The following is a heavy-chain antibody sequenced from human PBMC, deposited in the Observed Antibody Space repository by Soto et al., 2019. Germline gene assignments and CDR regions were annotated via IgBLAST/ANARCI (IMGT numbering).Heavy chain of an antibody. V-gene: IGHV4-39*01. Sequence: PSETLSLTCTVSGGSISSSSYYWGWIRQPPGKGLEWIGSIYYSGSTYYNPSLKSRVTISVDTSKNQFSLKLSSVTAADTAVYYCARRGVSSRYYYYGMDVWGQGTTVTVSS. D-gene: IGHD1-26*01. CDR2: IYYSGST. J-gene: IGHJ6*02. CDR1: GGSISSSSYY. CDR3: ARRGVSSRYYYYGMDV.